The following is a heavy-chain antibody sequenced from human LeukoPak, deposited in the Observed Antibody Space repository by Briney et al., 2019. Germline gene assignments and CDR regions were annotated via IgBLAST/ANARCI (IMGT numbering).Heavy chain of an antibody. V-gene: IGHV3-30-3*01. CDR2: ISYDGSNK. CDR3: ARDLGNQEAPGAGS. J-gene: IGHJ4*02. Sequence: GGSLRLSCAASGFTFSSYATHWVRQAPGKGLEWVAVISYDGSNKYYADSVKGRFTISRDNSKNTLYLQMNSLRAEDTAVYYCARDLGNQEAPGAGSWGQGTLVTVSS. CDR1: GFTFSSYA. D-gene: IGHD4-23*01.